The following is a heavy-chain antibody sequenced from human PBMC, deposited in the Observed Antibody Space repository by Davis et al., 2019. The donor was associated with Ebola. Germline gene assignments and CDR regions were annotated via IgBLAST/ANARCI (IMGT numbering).Heavy chain of an antibody. Sequence: SVKVSCKASGGTFSSYAISWVRQAPGQGLEWMGGIIPIFGTANYAQKFQGRVTITADESTSTAYMELSSLRSEDTAVYYCARAGGAAADAFDIWGQGTMVTVSS. CDR2: IIPIFGTA. V-gene: IGHV1-69*13. CDR1: GGTFSSYA. D-gene: IGHD6-13*01. J-gene: IGHJ3*02. CDR3: ARAGGAAADAFDI.